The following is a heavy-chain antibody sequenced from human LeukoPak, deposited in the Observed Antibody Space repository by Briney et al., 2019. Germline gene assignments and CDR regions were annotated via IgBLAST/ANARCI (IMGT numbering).Heavy chain of an antibody. J-gene: IGHJ5*02. Sequence: SETLSLTCTVSGGSISSYYWSWIRQPPGKGLEWIGEINHSGSTNYNPSLKSRVTISVDASKNQFSLKLSSVTAADTAVYYCARGPLGKEWFDPWGQGTLVTVSS. CDR1: GGSISSYY. V-gene: IGHV4-34*01. CDR3: ARGPLGKEWFDP. CDR2: INHSGST. D-gene: IGHD1-26*01.